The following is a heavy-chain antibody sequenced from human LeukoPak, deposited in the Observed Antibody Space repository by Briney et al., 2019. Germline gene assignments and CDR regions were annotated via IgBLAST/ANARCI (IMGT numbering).Heavy chain of an antibody. D-gene: IGHD5-12*01. J-gene: IGHJ4*02. CDR3: ARDGDNGYDPPDWVFDY. CDR1: GFTFSSYW. V-gene: IGHV3-7*01. Sequence: PGGPLRHSCAASGFTFSSYWMSWVGQAPGKGLDWVANVKQDGSEKYYVDSVKGRFTISRDNAKNSLYLQMNSLRAEDTAVYYCARDGDNGYDPPDWVFDYWGQGTLVTVSS. CDR2: VKQDGSEK.